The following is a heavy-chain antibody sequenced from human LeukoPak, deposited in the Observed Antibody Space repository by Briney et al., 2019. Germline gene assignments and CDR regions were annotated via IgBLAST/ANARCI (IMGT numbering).Heavy chain of an antibody. Sequence: PGGSLRLSCAASGFTFSSYWMSWVRQAPGKGLEWVANIKQDGSDKYYVDSVKGRFTISRDNANNSLYLQMNSLRAEDTAVYYCAREEHYDFWSGYYYYYGMDVWGQGTTVTASS. D-gene: IGHD3-3*01. V-gene: IGHV3-7*01. J-gene: IGHJ6*02. CDR2: IKQDGSDK. CDR1: GFTFSSYW. CDR3: AREEHYDFWSGYYYYYGMDV.